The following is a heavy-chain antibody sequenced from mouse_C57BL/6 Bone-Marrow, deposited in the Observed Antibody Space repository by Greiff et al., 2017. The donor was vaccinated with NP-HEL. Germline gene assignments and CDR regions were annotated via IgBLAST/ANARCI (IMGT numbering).Heavy chain of an antibody. CDR3: GDSSGYVPFAY. CDR1: GYTFTSYW. D-gene: IGHD3-2*02. J-gene: IGHJ3*01. Sequence: QVQLKQPGAELVKPGASVKMSCKASGYTFTSYWITWVKQRPGQGLEWIGDIYPGSGSTNYNERFKSKATLTVDTSSSTAYMQLSSLTSEDSAVYYCGDSSGYVPFAYWGQGTLVTVSA. CDR2: IYPGSGST. V-gene: IGHV1-55*01.